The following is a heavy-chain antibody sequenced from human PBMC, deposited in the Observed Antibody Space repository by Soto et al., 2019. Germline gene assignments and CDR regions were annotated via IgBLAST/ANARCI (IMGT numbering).Heavy chain of an antibody. CDR2: IIPILGIA. D-gene: IGHD3-22*01. CDR1: GGTFSSYT. CDR3: ARAYYYDSSGYPDEDAFDI. Sequence: QVQLVQSGAEVKKPGSSVTVSCKASGGTFSSYTISWVRQAPGQGLEWMGRIIPILGIANYAQKFQGRVTITADKSTSKAYMELSSLRSEGTAVYYCARAYYYDSSGYPDEDAFDIWGQGTMVTVSS. J-gene: IGHJ3*02. V-gene: IGHV1-69*02.